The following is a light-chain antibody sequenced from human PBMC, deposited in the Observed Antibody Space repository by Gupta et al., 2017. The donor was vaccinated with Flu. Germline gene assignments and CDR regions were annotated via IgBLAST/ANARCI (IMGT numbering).Light chain of an antibody. V-gene: IGLV3-25*03. CDR1: ALPKQY. CDR2: KDS. Sequence: GDALPKQYAYWYQQKPGQAPVLVIYKDSERPSGTPERFSGSSSGTTLTLTISGVQAEDEADYYCQSADSSGTSRVFGGGTKLTVL. J-gene: IGLJ3*02. CDR3: QSADSSGTSRV.